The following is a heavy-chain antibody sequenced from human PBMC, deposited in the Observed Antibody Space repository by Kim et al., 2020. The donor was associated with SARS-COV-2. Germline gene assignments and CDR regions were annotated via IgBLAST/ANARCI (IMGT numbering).Heavy chain of an antibody. CDR1: GFTFSSYA. CDR3: AKSSPNYDFWSGYYPFDY. CDR2: ISGSGGST. D-gene: IGHD3-3*01. V-gene: IGHV3-23*01. J-gene: IGHJ4*02. Sequence: GGSLRLSCAASGFTFSSYAMSWVRQAPGKGLEWVSAISGSGGSTYYADSVKGRFTISRDNSKNTLYLQMNSLRAEDTAVYYCAKSSPNYDFWSGYYPFDYWGQGALVTVSS.